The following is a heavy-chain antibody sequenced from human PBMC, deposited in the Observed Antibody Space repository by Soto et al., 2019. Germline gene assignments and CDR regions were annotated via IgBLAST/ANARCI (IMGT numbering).Heavy chain of an antibody. CDR3: ARRGYSSSHNMFDT. CDR1: GGSISRTGYY. CDR2: MYYSGGT. J-gene: IGHJ5*02. D-gene: IGHD2-15*01. V-gene: IGHV4-39*01. Sequence: QLQLQESGPGLVKPSETLSLTCTVSGGSISRTGYYWGWIRQPPGKGLEWIGSMYYSGGTYYQPSLKSRVTISDDTSMNQFFLRLNSVTAADTAIYYCARRGYSSSHNMFDTWRQGTLVTVSS.